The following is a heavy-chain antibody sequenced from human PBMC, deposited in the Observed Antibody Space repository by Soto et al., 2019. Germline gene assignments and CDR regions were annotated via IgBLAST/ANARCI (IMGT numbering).Heavy chain of an antibody. CDR1: GFTFSSYA. Sequence: GGSLRLSCAASGFTFSSYAMSWVRQAPGRGLEWVSAISSSSDNTYYADSVKGRFTISRDNSKNTLYLQMNSLRAEDTAIYYCAKAGYGSDVLWWFGPWSLGTLVTVSS. CDR2: ISSSSDNT. V-gene: IGHV3-23*01. CDR3: AKAGYGSDVLWWFGP. D-gene: IGHD5-12*01. J-gene: IGHJ5*02.